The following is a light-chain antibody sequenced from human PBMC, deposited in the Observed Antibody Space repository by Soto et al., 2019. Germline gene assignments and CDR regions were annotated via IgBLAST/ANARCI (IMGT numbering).Light chain of an antibody. V-gene: IGKV3-15*01. J-gene: IGKJ1*01. CDR2: RAS. CDR3: LQYHNFWA. Sequence: IVMTQSPATLSVSPGERATLSCRASQNIYSNVAWYQQRPGQAPRLLIYRASTRAPGIPARFSGSGSGTEFTLTISSLQSEDFTVYSCLQYHNFWAFGQGTKVDIK. CDR1: QNIYSN.